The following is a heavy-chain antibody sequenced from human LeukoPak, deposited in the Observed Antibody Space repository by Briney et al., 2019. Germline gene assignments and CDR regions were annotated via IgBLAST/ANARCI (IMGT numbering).Heavy chain of an antibody. CDR1: GGSISSSSYF. D-gene: IGHD6-19*01. J-gene: IGHJ4*02. CDR2: TYYSGST. Sequence: SETLSLTCTVSGGSISSSSYFWGWIRQPPGKGLEWIGSTYYSGSTYYNPSLKSRVTISVDTSKNQFSLKLNSVTAADTAVYYCARRPPSAVAGKVFDYWGQGTLVTVSS. CDR3: ARRPPSAVAGKVFDY. V-gene: IGHV4-39*01.